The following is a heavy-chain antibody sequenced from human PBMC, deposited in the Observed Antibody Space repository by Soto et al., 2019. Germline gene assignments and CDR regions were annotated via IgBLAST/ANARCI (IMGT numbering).Heavy chain of an antibody. Sequence: KASETLSLTCTVSGGSISSGGYYWSWIRQHPGKGLEWIGYIYYSGSTYYNPSLKSRVTISVDTSKNQFSLKLSSVTAADTAVYYCARATYYDSSGKGWFDPWGQGTLVTVSS. CDR2: IYYSGST. CDR3: ARATYYDSSGKGWFDP. V-gene: IGHV4-31*03. D-gene: IGHD3-22*01. CDR1: GGSISSGGYY. J-gene: IGHJ5*02.